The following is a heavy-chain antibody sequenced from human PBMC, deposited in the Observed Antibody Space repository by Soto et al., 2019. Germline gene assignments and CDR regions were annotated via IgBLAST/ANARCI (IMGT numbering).Heavy chain of an antibody. CDR3: AREGQAPYYYYGMDV. V-gene: IGHV1-3*04. Sequence: GASVKVSCEASGYTFSTYGIHWVRQAPGQGLEWMGWFNTGNGDTKYAQKFQGRVTMTTDTSTSTAHMELRSLRSDDTAVYYCAREGQAPYYYYGMDVWGQGTAVTVSS. CDR1: GYTFSTYG. CDR2: FNTGNGDT. J-gene: IGHJ6*02.